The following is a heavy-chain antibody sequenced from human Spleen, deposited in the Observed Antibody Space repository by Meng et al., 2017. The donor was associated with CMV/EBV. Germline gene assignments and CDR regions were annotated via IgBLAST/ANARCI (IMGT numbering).Heavy chain of an antibody. D-gene: IGHD2-2*01. CDR2: ISYDGSNK. Sequence: LSLTCAASGFTFSSYAMHWVRQAPGKGLEWVAVISYDGSNKYYADSVKGRFTISRDNSKNTLYLQMNSLRAEDTAVYYCARELGYCSSTSCLGWFDPWGQGTLVTVSS. J-gene: IGHJ5*02. CDR1: GFTFSSYA. CDR3: ARELGYCSSTSCLGWFDP. V-gene: IGHV3-30-3*01.